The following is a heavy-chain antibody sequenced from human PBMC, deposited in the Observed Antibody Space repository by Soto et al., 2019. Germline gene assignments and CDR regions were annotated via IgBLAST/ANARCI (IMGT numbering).Heavy chain of an antibody. J-gene: IGHJ3*02. CDR1: GYNLGAYY. CDR2: INPNSGGT. Sequence: GASVKVSCKASGYNLGAYYMHWVRQAPGQGLEWMGWINPNSGGTNYAQKFQGRVTMTRDTSISTAYMELSRLRSDDTAVYYCASLSPIAVAGPDAFDIWGQGTMVTVSS. D-gene: IGHD6-19*01. CDR3: ASLSPIAVAGPDAFDI. V-gene: IGHV1-2*02.